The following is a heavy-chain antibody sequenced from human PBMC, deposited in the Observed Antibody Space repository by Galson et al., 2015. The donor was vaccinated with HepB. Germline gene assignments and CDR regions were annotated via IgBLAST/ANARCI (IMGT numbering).Heavy chain of an antibody. D-gene: IGHD5-18*01. CDR1: GGSFSGYY. J-gene: IGHJ4*02. CDR3: ARVTLGYSYGYFDY. V-gene: IGHV4-34*01. CDR2: INHSGST. Sequence: SETLSLTCAVYGGSFSGYYWSWIRQPPGKGLEWIGEINHSGSTNYNPSLKSRVTISVDTSKNQFSLKLSSVTAADTAVYYCARVTLGYSYGYFDYWGQGTLVTASS.